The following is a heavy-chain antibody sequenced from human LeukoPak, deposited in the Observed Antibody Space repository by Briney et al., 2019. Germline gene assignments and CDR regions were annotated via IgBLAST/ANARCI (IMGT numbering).Heavy chain of an antibody. V-gene: IGHV4-39*01. D-gene: IGHD2-21*02. CDR1: GGSISSSSYY. J-gene: IGHJ4*02. CDR2: IYYSGST. CDR3: ARPNAYYGGDCYSGDY. Sequence: KPSETLSLTCTVSGGSISSSSYYWGWIRQPPGKGLEWIGSIYYSGSTYYNPSLKSRVTISVDTSKNQFSLKLSSVTAADTAVYYCARPNAYYGGDCYSGDYWGQGTLVTVSS.